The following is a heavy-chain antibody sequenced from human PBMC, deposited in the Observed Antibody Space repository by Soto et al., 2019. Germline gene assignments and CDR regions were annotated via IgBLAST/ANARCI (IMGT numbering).Heavy chain of an antibody. CDR2: INPNSGGT. V-gene: IGHV1-2*02. CDR3: ASAGQWELLHFDY. CDR1: GYTFTGYY. D-gene: IGHD1-26*01. J-gene: IGHJ4*02. Sequence: GASVKVSCKASGYTFTGYYMHWVRQAPGQGLEWMGWINPNSGGTNYAQKFQGRVTMTRDTAISTAYMELSRLRSDDTAVYSCASAGQWELLHFDYWGQGTLVTVSS.